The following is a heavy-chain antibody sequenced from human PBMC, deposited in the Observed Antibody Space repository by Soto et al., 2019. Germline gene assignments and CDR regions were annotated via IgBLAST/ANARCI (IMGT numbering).Heavy chain of an antibody. Sequence: SETLSLTXAVCGGSFSGYYWSWIRQPPGKGLEWIGEINHSGSTNYNPSLKSRVTISVDTSKNQFSLKLSSVTAADTAVYYCARGGGVYAYNWFDPWGQGTLVTVSS. J-gene: IGHJ5*02. CDR3: ARGGGVYAYNWFDP. D-gene: IGHD2-8*01. V-gene: IGHV4-34*01. CDR2: INHSGST. CDR1: GGSFSGYY.